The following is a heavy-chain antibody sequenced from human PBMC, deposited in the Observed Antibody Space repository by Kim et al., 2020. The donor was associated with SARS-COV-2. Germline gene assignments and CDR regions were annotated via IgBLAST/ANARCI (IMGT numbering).Heavy chain of an antibody. J-gene: IGHJ4*02. CDR1: GFTFRTYW. D-gene: IGHD2-2*01. V-gene: IGHV3-74*01. CDR3: TRGCLTTSCPSDY. CDR2: INSDGSWT. Sequence: GGSLRLSCAGSGFTFRTYWMHWVRQAPGKGLVWVSNINSDGSWTNYADSVKGRFTISRDNAKNTLYLQMNSLRDEDTAIYHCTRGCLTTSCPSDYWGQGTLVTVSS.